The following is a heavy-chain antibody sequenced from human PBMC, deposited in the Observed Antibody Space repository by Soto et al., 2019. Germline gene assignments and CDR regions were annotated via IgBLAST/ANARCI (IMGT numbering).Heavy chain of an antibody. V-gene: IGHV5-51*01. CDR2: IYPGDSDT. J-gene: IGHJ6*03. CDR3: ARHSGYYGSGRQNYYYYYMDV. CDR1: GYSFTRYW. Sequence: PGESLKISCKGSGYSFTRYWIGWVRQMPGKGLEWMGIIYPGDSDTRYSPSFQGQVTISADKSISTAYLQWSSLKASDTAMYYCARHSGYYGSGRQNYYYYYMDVWGKGTTVTVSS. D-gene: IGHD3-10*01.